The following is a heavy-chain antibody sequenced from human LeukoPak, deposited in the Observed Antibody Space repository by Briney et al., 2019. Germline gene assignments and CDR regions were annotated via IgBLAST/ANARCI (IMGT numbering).Heavy chain of an antibody. D-gene: IGHD1-26*01. Sequence: SETLSLTCTVSGGSISSYYWSWIRQPPGKGLEWIGYIYYSGSTNYNPSPKSLVTLSLDTSKNQFSLKLSSVSAADTAVYYCARQWELLSFDYWGQGTLVTVSS. CDR3: ARQWELLSFDY. V-gene: IGHV4-59*01. J-gene: IGHJ4*02. CDR1: GGSISSYY. CDR2: IYYSGST.